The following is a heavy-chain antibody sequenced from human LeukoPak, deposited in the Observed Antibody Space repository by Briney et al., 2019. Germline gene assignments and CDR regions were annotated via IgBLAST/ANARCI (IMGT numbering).Heavy chain of an antibody. CDR3: ARDCSSTSCYFP. V-gene: IGHV4-30-2*01. D-gene: IGHD2-2*01. CDR1: GGSISSGGYS. CDR2: IYHSGST. J-gene: IGHJ5*02. Sequence: SETLSLICAVSGGSISSGGYSWSWIRQPPGKGLEWIGYIYHSGSTYYNPSLKSRVTISVDTSKNQFSLKLSSVTAADTAVYYCARDCSSTSCYFPWGQGTLVTVSS.